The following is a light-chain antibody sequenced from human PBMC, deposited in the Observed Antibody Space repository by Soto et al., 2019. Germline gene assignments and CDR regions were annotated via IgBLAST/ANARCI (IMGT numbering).Light chain of an antibody. CDR2: AAS. CDR3: QKYNSAPQT. V-gene: IGKV1-9*01. J-gene: IGKJ1*01. CDR1: QDISDY. Sequence: DVQLTQSPSVLSASVGGRCTITCRASQDISDYLAWYQQRPGKAPKLLIYAASTLQSGVPSRFSGSGSGTEFTLTISSLQPEDVATYYCQKYNSAPQTFGQGTKVDIK.